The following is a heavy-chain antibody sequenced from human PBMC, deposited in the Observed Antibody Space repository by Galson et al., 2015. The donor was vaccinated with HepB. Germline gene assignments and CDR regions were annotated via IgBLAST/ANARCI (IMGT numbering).Heavy chain of an antibody. J-gene: IGHJ4*02. CDR2: ISGSGGST. Sequence: SLRLSCAASGFTFSSYAMSWVRQAPGKGLEWVSAISGSGGSTYYADSVKGRFTISRDNSKNTLYLQMNSLRAEDTAVYFCAKDFAGRYCSSASCYSLDYWGQGTLVTVSS. V-gene: IGHV3-23*01. CDR1: GFTFSSYA. CDR3: AKDFAGRYCSSASCYSLDY. D-gene: IGHD2-2*01.